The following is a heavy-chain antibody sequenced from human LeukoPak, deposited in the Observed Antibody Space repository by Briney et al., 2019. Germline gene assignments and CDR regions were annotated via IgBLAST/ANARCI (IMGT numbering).Heavy chain of an antibody. CDR1: GFTFSSYS. CDR3: ARFSGYCSSTSCTPGD. D-gene: IGHD2-2*01. CDR2: ISSSSSYI. Sequence: GGSLRLSFAASGFTFSSYSMNWVRPAPGEGLEWGSSISSSSSYIYYADSVKGRFTISRDNAKNSLYLQMNSLRAEDTAVYYCARFSGYCSSTSCTPGDWGQGTLVTVSS. J-gene: IGHJ4*02. V-gene: IGHV3-21*01.